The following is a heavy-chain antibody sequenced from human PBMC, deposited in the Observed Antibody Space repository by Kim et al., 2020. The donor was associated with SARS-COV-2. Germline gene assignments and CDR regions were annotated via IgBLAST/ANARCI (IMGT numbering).Heavy chain of an antibody. CDR3: AKYRTTTMVDY. CDR1: GASISTRNFY. CDR2: IHYGGST. J-gene: IGHJ4*02. V-gene: IGHV4-39*01. Sequence: SETLSLTCSVSGASISTRNFYWGWVRQPPGKGPEWIGTIHYGGSTNYNPSLKSRVTISDDTSTNQFFLKLTSVTAADTAIYYCAKYRTTTMVDYWGQGTRVTVSS. D-gene: IGHD3-10*01.